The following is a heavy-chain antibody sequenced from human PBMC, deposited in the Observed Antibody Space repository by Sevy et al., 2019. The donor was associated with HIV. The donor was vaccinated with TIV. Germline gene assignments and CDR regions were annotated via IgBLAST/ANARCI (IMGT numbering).Heavy chain of an antibody. D-gene: IGHD3-22*01. Sequence: GGSLRLSCAVSGFTFTSYAMNWVRQAPGKGLEWVSGVSGSGGSTYYPDSVKGRFSISRDNSRNTLYLQINTLRAEDTAVYYCVKDVAYDNTYLDYWGQGTLVTVSS. V-gene: IGHV3-23*01. CDR3: VKDVAYDNTYLDY. J-gene: IGHJ4*02. CDR2: VSGSGGST. CDR1: GFTFTSYA.